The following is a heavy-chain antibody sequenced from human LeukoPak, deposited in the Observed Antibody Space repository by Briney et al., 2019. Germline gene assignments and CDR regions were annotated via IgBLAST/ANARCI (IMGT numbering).Heavy chain of an antibody. CDR3: AKDDFSDSFTFADC. CDR2: VSGSGGTT. V-gene: IGHV3-23*01. Sequence: GGSLRLSCAASGFTFSTYAMSWVRQAPGKGLEWVSGVSGSGGTTYYADSVKGRFAISRDNSNNTLYPQMNSLRGEDTAIYYCAKDDFSDSFTFADCWGQGTLVTVSS. J-gene: IGHJ4*02. D-gene: IGHD2-21*01. CDR1: GFTFSTYA.